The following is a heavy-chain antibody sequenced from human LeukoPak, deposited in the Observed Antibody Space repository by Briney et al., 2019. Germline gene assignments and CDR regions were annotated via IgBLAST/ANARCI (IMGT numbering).Heavy chain of an antibody. J-gene: IGHJ6*03. D-gene: IGHD3-10*01. CDR1: GFTFDDYG. V-gene: IGHV3-48*01. CDR3: ARESSGSYYRRTVYYYYYMDV. CDR2: ISSSSSTI. Sequence: GGSLRLSCAASGFTFDDYGMSWVRQAPGKGLEWVSYISSSSSTIYYADSVKGRFTISRDNAKNSLYLQMNSLRAEDTAVYYCARESSGSYYRRTVYYYYYMDVWGKGTTVTVSS.